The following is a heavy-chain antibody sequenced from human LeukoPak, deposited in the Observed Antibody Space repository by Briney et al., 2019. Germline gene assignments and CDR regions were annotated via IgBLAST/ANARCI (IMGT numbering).Heavy chain of an antibody. J-gene: IGHJ4*02. Sequence: GSLRLSCAVSGFMFSQHTMSWVRQAPGKRLEWVSSISGSGDATRYADSVMGRFTISRDNAKNTLSLQMNSLGAEDTAVYYCAKSDCASDGCKLLNYWGQGTLVTASS. V-gene: IGHV3-23*01. CDR1: GFMFSQHT. CDR3: AKSDCASDGCKLLNY. D-gene: IGHD3-10*01. CDR2: ISGSGDAT.